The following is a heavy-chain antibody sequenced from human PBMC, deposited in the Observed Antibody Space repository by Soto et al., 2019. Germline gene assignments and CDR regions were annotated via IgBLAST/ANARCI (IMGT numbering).Heavy chain of an antibody. CDR3: ARGGYSYGPLNYYYYYGMDV. CDR2: INLNNDDT. V-gene: IGHV1-18*01. J-gene: IGHJ6*02. D-gene: IGHD5-18*01. CDR1: GYNFSNYG. Sequence: ASVKVSCKGFGYNFSNYGISWVRQAPGQGLGWMGWINLNNDDTNYAQNFQGRVTLTTDTSTTTVYMELRSLRSDDTAVYYCARGGYSYGPLNYYYYYGMDVWGQGTTVTVS.